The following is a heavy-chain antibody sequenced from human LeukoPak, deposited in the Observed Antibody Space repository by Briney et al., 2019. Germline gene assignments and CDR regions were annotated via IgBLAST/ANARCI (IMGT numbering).Heavy chain of an antibody. J-gene: IGHJ6*03. CDR3: ARGRGYSYGIPYYYYYMDV. Sequence: GGSLRLSCAASGFTFSSYGMHWVRQAPGKGLEWVAYIQYDGSNEQYADSVKGRFTISRDNAKNSLYLQMNSLRADDTAVYYCARGRGYSYGIPYYYYYMDVWGKGTTVTVSS. CDR1: GFTFSSYG. D-gene: IGHD5-18*01. CDR2: IQYDGSNE. V-gene: IGHV3-30*02.